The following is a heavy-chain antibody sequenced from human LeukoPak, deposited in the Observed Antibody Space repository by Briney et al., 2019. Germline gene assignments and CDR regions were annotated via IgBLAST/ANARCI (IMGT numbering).Heavy chain of an antibody. CDR3: TSQTGATVGY. D-gene: IGHD1-1*01. CDR1: GFTFSSYE. CDR2: ISSSGSTI. V-gene: IGHV3-48*03. J-gene: IGHJ4*02. Sequence: GGSLRLSCAASGFTFSSYEMNWVRQAPGKGLEWVSYISSSGSTIYYADSVKGRFTISRDNAKNSLYLQMNSLKTEDTAVYYCTSQTGATVGYWGQGTLVTVSS.